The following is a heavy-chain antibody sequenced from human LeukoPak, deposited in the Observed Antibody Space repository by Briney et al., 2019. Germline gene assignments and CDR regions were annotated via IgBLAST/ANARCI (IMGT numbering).Heavy chain of an antibody. V-gene: IGHV4-4*07. CDR1: GGSISSYY. D-gene: IGHD3-10*01. CDR2: IYTSGST. Sequence: SETLSLTCTVSGGSISSYYWSWIRQPAGKGLEWIGRIYTSGSTNYNPSLKSRVTMSVDTSKNQFSLKLSSVTAADTAVYYCARGRVTMVRGAPNWFDPWGQGTLVTVSS. CDR3: ARGRVTMVRGAPNWFDP. J-gene: IGHJ5*02.